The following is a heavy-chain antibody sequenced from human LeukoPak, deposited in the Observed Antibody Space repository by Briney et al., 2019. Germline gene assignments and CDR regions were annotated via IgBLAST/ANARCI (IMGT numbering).Heavy chain of an antibody. CDR2: IWYDGSNK. D-gene: IGHD3-22*01. CDR1: GFTFSSYG. V-gene: IGHV3-33*01. Sequence: GGSLRLSCAASGFTFSSYGMHWVRQAPGKGLEWVAVIWYDGSNKYYADSVKGRFTISRDNSKNTLYLQMNSLRAEDTAVYYCAREYDYYDSSGYYFPPRNWFDPWGQGTLVTVS. J-gene: IGHJ5*02. CDR3: AREYDYYDSSGYYFPPRNWFDP.